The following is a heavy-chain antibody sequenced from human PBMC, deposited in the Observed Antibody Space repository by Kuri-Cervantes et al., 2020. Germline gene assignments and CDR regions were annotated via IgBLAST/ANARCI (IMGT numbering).Heavy chain of an antibody. CDR2: ITPFNGNT. D-gene: IGHD1-26*01. CDR1: GYTFTYRY. Sequence: SVKVSCKASGYTFTYRYLHWVRQAPGQALEWMGWITPFNGNTNYAQKFQDRVTITRDRSMSTAYMELSSLRSEDTAVYYCATDQPPRGSYFEYWGQGTLVTVSS. J-gene: IGHJ4*02. V-gene: IGHV1-45*02. CDR3: ATDQPPRGSYFEY.